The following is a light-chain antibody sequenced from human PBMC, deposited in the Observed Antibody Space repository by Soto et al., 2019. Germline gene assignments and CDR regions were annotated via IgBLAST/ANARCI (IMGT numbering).Light chain of an antibody. Sequence: EIVLTQSPGTLSLSPGERATLSCRASQSVSNNYLAWYQQKPGQAPRLLIYGASNRATGIPERFSGSGSVTDFNLTISRLEPEDFAVYYCQQYGSSGTFGQGTKVEIK. J-gene: IGKJ1*01. CDR1: QSVSNNY. V-gene: IGKV3-20*01. CDR2: GAS. CDR3: QQYGSSGT.